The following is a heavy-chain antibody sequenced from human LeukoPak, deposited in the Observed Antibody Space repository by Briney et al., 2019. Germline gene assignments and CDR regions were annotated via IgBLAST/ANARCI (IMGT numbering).Heavy chain of an antibody. Sequence: GSLRLSCAASGFTFSSYSINWVRQAPGKGLEWVSSIDSSSSYIYYADSVKGRFTISRDNAKNPLFLQMNSLRVEDTAVYYCARPGITGTMGYGAFDIWGQGTRVTVSS. CDR2: IDSSSSYI. CDR1: GFTFSSYS. CDR3: ARPGITGTMGYGAFDI. J-gene: IGHJ3*02. D-gene: IGHD1-7*01. V-gene: IGHV3-21*01.